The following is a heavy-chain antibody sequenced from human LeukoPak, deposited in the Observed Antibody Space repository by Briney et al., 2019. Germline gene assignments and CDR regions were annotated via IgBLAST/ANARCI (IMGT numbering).Heavy chain of an antibody. CDR1: GFTFSSYW. CDR3: ARSMTTVTTEGSYYYGMDV. V-gene: IGHV3-7*05. D-gene: IGHD4-17*01. J-gene: IGHJ6*02. CDR2: IKQDGSEK. Sequence: PGGSLRLSCAASGFTFSSYWMSWVRQAPGKGLEWVANIKQDGSEKYYVDSVKGRFTISRDNAKNSLYLQMNSLRAEDTAVYYCARSMTTVTTEGSYYYGMDVWGQGTTVTVSS.